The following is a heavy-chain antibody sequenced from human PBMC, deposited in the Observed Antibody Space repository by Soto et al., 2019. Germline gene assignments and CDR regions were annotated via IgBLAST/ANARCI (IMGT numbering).Heavy chain of an antibody. CDR2: INSDGSST. CDR3: APSPYYYDSSGYLKL. D-gene: IGHD3-22*01. J-gene: IGHJ4*02. CDR1: GFTFSSYW. Sequence: GGSLRLSCAASGFTFSSYWMHWVRQAPGKGLVWVSRINSDGSSTSYADSVKGRFTISRDNAKNTLYLQMNSLRAEDTAVYYCAPSPYYYDSSGYLKLWGQGTLVTVSS. V-gene: IGHV3-74*01.